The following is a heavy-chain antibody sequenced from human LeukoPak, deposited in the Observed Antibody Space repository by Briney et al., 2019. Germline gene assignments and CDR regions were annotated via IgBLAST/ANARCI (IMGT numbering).Heavy chain of an antibody. D-gene: IGHD1-26*01. CDR3: ARERYSGSYYFIDY. V-gene: IGHV4-31*03. J-gene: IGHJ4*02. CDR2: IYFSGST. CDR1: GDSISSGNYY. Sequence: TLSLTCTVSGDSISSGNYYWSWIRQHPGKGLEWIGYIYFSGSTYYNPSLKSRITISVDTSKNQFSLKLSSVTAADTAVYYCARERYSGSYYFIDYWGQGTLVTVSS.